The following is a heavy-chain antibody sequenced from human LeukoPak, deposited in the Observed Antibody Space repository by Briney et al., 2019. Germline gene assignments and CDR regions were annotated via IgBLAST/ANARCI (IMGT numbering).Heavy chain of an antibody. V-gene: IGHV3-30-3*01. CDR1: GFTFSSYA. CDR2: ISYDGSNK. J-gene: IGHJ4*02. Sequence: GGSLRLSCAASGFTFSSYAMHWVRQAPGKGLEWVAVISYDGSNKYYADSVKGRFTISRDNSKNTLYLQMNSLRAEDTAVYYCAGNVFDYGDYDPNFDYWGQGTLVTVSS. CDR3: AGNVFDYGDYDPNFDY. D-gene: IGHD4-17*01.